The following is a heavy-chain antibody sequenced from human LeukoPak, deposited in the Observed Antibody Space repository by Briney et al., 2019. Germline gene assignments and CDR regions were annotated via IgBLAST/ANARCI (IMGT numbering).Heavy chain of an antibody. V-gene: IGHV3-7*01. J-gene: IGHJ4*02. Sequence: PGGSLRLSCAVSGFTFDSYWMGWVRPAPEKGLAWVASIKQDGSEKYYLDSVKGRFTISRDNAKNSVYLQMDSLRAEDTAVYYCARGSSGRYFQFIDYWGQGTQVTVSS. CDR2: IKQDGSEK. D-gene: IGHD1-26*01. CDR3: ARGSSGRYFQFIDY. CDR1: GFTFDSYW.